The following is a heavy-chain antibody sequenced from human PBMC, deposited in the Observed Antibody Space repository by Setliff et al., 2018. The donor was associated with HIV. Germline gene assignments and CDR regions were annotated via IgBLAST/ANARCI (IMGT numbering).Heavy chain of an antibody. D-gene: IGHD6-19*01. J-gene: IGHJ4*02. CDR2: INHSGST. CDR3: ARGPPGSSIGWYVGY. V-gene: IGHV4-34*01. CDR1: GGSFSGFY. Sequence: SETLSLTCAVYGGSFSGFYWNWIRQPPGKGLEWIGEINHSGSTNYNPSLKSRVTISVDTSKNQFSLRLSSVIAADTAVYYFARGPPGSSIGWYVGYWGQGTLVTVSS.